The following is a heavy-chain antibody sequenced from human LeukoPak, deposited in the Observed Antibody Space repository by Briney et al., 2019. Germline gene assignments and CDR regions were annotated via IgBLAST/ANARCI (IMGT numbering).Heavy chain of an antibody. CDR3: ARVLKSYYDSSGYLLDY. D-gene: IGHD3-22*01. J-gene: IGHJ4*02. CDR1: GGSISSYY. Sequence: SETLSLTCTVSGGSISSYYWSWIRQPPGKGLEWIGYIYYSGSTNYNPSLKSRVTISVDTSKNQFSLKLSSVTAADTAVYYCARVLKSYYDSSGYLLDYWGQGTLVTVSS. V-gene: IGHV4-59*12. CDR2: IYYSGST.